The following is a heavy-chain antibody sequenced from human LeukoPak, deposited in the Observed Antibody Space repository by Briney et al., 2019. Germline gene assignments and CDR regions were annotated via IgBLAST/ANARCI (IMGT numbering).Heavy chain of an antibody. CDR2: ISSGGGTT. Sequence: GGSLRLSCAASGFTYSNYAMNWVRQAPGKGLEWVSGISSGGGTTYYADSVKGRFIISRDNSKNTLYLQMDSLRAEDTAVYYCTKAGIAVPATPDYWGQGTLVIVSS. CDR1: GFTYSNYA. D-gene: IGHD6-19*01. V-gene: IGHV3-23*01. CDR3: TKAGIAVPATPDY. J-gene: IGHJ4*02.